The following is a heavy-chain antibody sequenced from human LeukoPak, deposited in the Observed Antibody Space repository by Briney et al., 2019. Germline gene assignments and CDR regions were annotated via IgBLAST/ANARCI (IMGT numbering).Heavy chain of an antibody. D-gene: IGHD3-22*01. Sequence: PSETLSLTCAVYGGSFSGYYWSWIRQPPGKGLEWIGEINHSGSTNYNPSLKSRVTISVDTSKNQFSPKLSSVTAADTAVYYCARGSDYDSSGYPFGYWGQGTLVTVS. J-gene: IGHJ4*02. CDR2: INHSGST. CDR1: GGSFSGYY. V-gene: IGHV4-34*01. CDR3: ARGSDYDSSGYPFGY.